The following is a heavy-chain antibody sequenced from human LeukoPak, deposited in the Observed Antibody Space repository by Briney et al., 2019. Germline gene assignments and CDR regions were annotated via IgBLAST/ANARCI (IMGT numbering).Heavy chain of an antibody. V-gene: IGHV1-58*02. CDR2: IVLGSGNT. D-gene: IGHD3-3*01. Sequence: ASVKVSCKASGFTFHTSAMQWVRQARGQRLEWIGWIVLGSGNTVYSHKFHDRVLITRDMSTSTVYMELDSLGSEDTAVYYCAAQRGASLHDFWSTRLFDPWGQGTLVTVSS. CDR3: AAQRGASLHDFWSTRLFDP. CDR1: GFTFHTSA. J-gene: IGHJ5*02.